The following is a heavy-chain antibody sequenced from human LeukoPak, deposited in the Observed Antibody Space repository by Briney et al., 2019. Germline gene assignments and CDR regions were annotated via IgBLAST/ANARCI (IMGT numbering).Heavy chain of an antibody. CDR3: ARGPTVGANPGGY. CDR1: GFTFSSYE. J-gene: IGHJ4*02. CDR2: ISSSDSTI. V-gene: IGHV3-48*03. D-gene: IGHD1-26*01. Sequence: GGSLRLSCAASGFTFSSYEMNWVRQAPGKGLEWVSISSSDSTIYYADSVKGRFTISRDNAKNSLYLQMNSLRAEDTAVYYCARGPTVGANPGGYWGQGTLVTVSS.